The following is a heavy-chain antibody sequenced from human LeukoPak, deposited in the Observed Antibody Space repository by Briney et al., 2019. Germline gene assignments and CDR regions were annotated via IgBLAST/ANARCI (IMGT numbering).Heavy chain of an antibody. V-gene: IGHV3-53*01. J-gene: IGHJ4*02. CDR3: ARGSTCSY. CDR2: IYSGGST. Sequence: PGGSLRLSCAASGFTFSTYAMSWVRQAPGKGLEWVSVIYSGGSTYYADSVNGRFTISRDNSKNTLYLQMNSLRAEDTAVYYCARGSTCSYWGQGTLVTVSS. CDR1: GFTFSTYA.